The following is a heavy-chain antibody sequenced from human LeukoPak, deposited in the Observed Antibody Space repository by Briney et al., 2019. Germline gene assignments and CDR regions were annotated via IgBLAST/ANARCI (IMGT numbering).Heavy chain of an antibody. D-gene: IGHD2-15*01. CDR1: GFTFDDYG. V-gene: IGHV3-30*03. CDR2: ISYDGSNK. Sequence: GGSLRLSCAASGFTFDDYGMSWVRQAPGKGLEWVAVISYDGSNKYYADSVKGRFTISRDDAKNSLYLQMNSLRAEDTAVYYWARWREFFSGGSARYSFDYGAREPLST. J-gene: IGHJ4*02. CDR3: ARWREFFSGGSARYSFD.